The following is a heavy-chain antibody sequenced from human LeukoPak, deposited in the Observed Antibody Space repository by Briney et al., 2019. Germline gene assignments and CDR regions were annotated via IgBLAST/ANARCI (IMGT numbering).Heavy chain of an antibody. J-gene: IGHJ1*01. CDR1: GYTFSSFD. Sequence: EASVKVSCKASGYTFSSFDINWVRQAPGQGLEWMGWMNPNSGNSGFAQKFQGRVIMTRNTSIATAYMEVTNLRFDDTAVYYCVDPDWWGQGTLVTVSS. D-gene: IGHD2-21*01. CDR2: MNPNSGNS. CDR3: VDPDW. V-gene: IGHV1-8*01.